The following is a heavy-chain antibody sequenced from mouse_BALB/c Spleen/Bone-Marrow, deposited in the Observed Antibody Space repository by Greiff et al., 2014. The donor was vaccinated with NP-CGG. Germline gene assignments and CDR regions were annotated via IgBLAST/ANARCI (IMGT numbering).Heavy chain of an antibody. D-gene: IGHD4-1*01. CDR1: GYAFTNYL. CDR3: ARCLTGTSAMDY. Sequence: QVHVKQSGAELVRPGTSVKVSCKASGYAFTNYLIEWVKQRPGQGLEWIGVINPGSGGTNYNEKFKAKATLTADKSSSTAYMQLSSLTSDDSAVYFCARCLTGTSAMDYCGQGTSVTVSS. J-gene: IGHJ4*01. V-gene: IGHV1-54*01. CDR2: INPGSGGT.